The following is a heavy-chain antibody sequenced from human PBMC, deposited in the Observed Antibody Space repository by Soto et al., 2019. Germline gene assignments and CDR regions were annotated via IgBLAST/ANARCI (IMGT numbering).Heavy chain of an antibody. Sequence: ASVKVSCKVSGYTLTELSMHWVRQAPGKGLEWMGGFDPEDGETIYAQKFQGRVTMTEDTSTDTAYMELSSLRSEDTAVYYCATPPAAAGTQGAYYFDYWGQGTLVTVSS. CDR1: GYTLTELS. CDR2: FDPEDGET. D-gene: IGHD6-13*01. J-gene: IGHJ4*02. V-gene: IGHV1-24*01. CDR3: ATPPAAAGTQGAYYFDY.